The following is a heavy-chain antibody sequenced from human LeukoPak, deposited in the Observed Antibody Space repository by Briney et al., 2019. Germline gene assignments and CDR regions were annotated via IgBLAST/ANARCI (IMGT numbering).Heavy chain of an antibody. Sequence: GGSLRLSCAASGFTFSIYAMSWVRQTPGKGLEWVSAIGDSGDITFYADSVKGRFTISRDNSKNTLYLQMNSLRAEDTAVYYCAKVLSGWYGLDYWGQGTLVTVSS. V-gene: IGHV3-23*01. J-gene: IGHJ4*02. CDR2: IGDSGDIT. CDR3: AKVLSGWYGLDY. D-gene: IGHD6-19*01. CDR1: GFTFSIYA.